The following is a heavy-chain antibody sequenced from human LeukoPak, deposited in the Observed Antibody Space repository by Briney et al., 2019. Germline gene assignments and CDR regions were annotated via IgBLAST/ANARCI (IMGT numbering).Heavy chain of an antibody. Sequence: GGSLRLSCAASGFTVSSNYMSWVRQAPGKGLEWVSVIYSGGSTYYADSVKGRFTISRDNSKNTPYLQMNSLRAEDAAVYYCARDTLFDYWGQGTLVTVSS. V-gene: IGHV3-66*02. J-gene: IGHJ4*02. D-gene: IGHD2-2*02. CDR2: IYSGGST. CDR3: ARDTLFDY. CDR1: GFTVSSNY.